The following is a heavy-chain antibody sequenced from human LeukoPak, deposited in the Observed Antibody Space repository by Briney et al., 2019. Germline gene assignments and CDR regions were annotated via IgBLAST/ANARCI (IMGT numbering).Heavy chain of an antibody. V-gene: IGHV3-11*04. J-gene: IGHJ5*02. CDR1: GFTFSDYY. D-gene: IGHD2-2*01. Sequence: GGSLRLSCAASGFTFSDYYMSWIRQAPGKGLEWISYISNSGSTIYYADSVKGRFTISRDNAKNSLYPQMNSLRAEDTALYYCAAYCSSTSCPNWFDPWGQGTLVIVSS. CDR3: AAYCSSTSCPNWFDP. CDR2: ISNSGSTI.